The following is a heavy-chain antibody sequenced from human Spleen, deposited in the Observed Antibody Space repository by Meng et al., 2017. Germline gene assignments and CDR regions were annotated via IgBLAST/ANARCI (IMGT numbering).Heavy chain of an antibody. CDR2: IGKSGDNI. D-gene: IGHD6-19*01. V-gene: IGHV3-23*01. J-gene: IGHJ4*02. CDR3: AKYQQWQSPIDY. Sequence: EVQLLESGGGSVQPGGSLRLSCAASGFTFSSYAMKWVRQAPGKGLEWVSVIGKSGDNIHYADSVKGRFTISRDSSKNTLYLQMNSLRAEDTAVYYCAKYQQWQSPIDYWGQGTLVTVSS. CDR1: GFTFSSYA.